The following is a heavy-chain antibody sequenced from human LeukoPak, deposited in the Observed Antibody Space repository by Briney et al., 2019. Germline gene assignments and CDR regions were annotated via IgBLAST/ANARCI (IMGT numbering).Heavy chain of an antibody. CDR1: GGSISSYY. Sequence: PSETLSLTCTVSGGSISSYYWSWIRQPPGKGLEWIGYIYYSGSTNYNPSLKSRVTISVDTPKNQFSLKLSSVTAADTAVYYCARLDSGSSLGHWGQGTLVTVSS. CDR2: IYYSGST. D-gene: IGHD1-26*01. CDR3: ARLDSGSSLGH. V-gene: IGHV4-59*01. J-gene: IGHJ4*02.